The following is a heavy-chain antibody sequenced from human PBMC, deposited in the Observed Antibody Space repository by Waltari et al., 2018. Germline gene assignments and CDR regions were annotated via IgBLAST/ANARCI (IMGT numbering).Heavy chain of an antibody. CDR1: GLTVSSNY. V-gene: IGHV3-53*01. J-gene: IGHJ3*02. CDR3: ARSRLEGVSSARRAFDI. CDR2: FYSRGYT. D-gene: IGHD3-16*01. Sequence: EVQLVESGGGLIQPGGSLRLSCAVSGLTVSSNYMNWVRQAPGKGLEWVSVFYSRGYTYYADSVKGRFTISRDNSKNTLYLQMNSLRAEDTAVYYCARSRLEGVSSARRAFDIWGQGTMVTVSS.